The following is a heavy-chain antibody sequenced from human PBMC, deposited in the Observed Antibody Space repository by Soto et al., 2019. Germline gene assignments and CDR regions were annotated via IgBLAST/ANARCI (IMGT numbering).Heavy chain of an antibody. V-gene: IGHV4-59*01. D-gene: IGHD1-1*01. Sequence: PSETLSLTCTVSGGSISSYYWSWIRQPPGKGLEWIGYIYYSGSTNYNPSLKSRVTISVDTSKNQFSLKLSSVTAADTAVYYCARDTGNNWFDPWGQGTLVTVS. CDR2: IYYSGST. J-gene: IGHJ5*02. CDR1: GGSISSYY. CDR3: ARDTGNNWFDP.